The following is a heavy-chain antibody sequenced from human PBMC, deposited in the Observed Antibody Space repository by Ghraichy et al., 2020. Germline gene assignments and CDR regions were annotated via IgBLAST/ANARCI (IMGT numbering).Heavy chain of an antibody. CDR2: VSSGGRNT. D-gene: IGHD2-21*01. J-gene: IGHJ3*01. CDR3: AKEGVVVGGDAFDV. V-gene: IGHV3-23*01. Sequence: GESLNISCAASGFTFSSHGMSWVRQAPGMGLEWVSAVSSGGRNTYYADPVKGRFTISRDNSQNTLYLQMNSLRTEDTAVYYCAKEGVVVGGDAFDVWGQGTMITGSS. CDR1: GFTFSSHG.